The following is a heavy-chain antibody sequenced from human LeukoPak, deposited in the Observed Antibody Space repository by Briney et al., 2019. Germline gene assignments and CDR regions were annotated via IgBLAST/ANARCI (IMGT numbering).Heavy chain of an antibody. CDR3: ARDRAPLRYFDWLPKVRWFDP. Sequence: ASVKVSCKASGYTFTSYGISWVRQAPGQGLEWMGWISAYNGNTNYAQKLQGRVTMTTDTSTSTAYMELRSLRSDDTAVYYCARDRAPLRYFDWLPKVRWFDPWGQGTLVTVSS. CDR1: GYTFTSYG. CDR2: ISAYNGNT. V-gene: IGHV1-18*01. D-gene: IGHD3-9*01. J-gene: IGHJ5*02.